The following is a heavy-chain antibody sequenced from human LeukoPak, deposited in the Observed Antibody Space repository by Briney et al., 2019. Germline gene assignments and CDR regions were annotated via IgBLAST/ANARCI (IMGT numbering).Heavy chain of an antibody. V-gene: IGHV3-33*06. CDR1: GFTFSSYG. D-gene: IGHD3-10*01. CDR2: IWYDGSNK. CDR3: AKGRWFGELLSFDY. Sequence: PGGSLRLSCAASGFTFSSYGMHWVREAPGKGVEGGAVIWYDGSNKYHADSVKGRFTISRDNSKNTLYLQMNSLRAEATAVYYCAKGRWFGELLSFDYWGQGTLVTVSS. J-gene: IGHJ4*02.